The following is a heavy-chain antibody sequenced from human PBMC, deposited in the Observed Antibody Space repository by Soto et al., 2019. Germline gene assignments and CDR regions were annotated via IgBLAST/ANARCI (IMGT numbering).Heavy chain of an antibody. CDR1: GYTLTSYG. D-gene: IGHD3-10*01. V-gene: IGHV1-18*01. CDR2: ISPYNGNT. Sequence: QVQLVQSGSEVKKPGASVRVSCKTSGYTLTSYGITCVRQAPGQGFEWMGWISPYNGNTNSVKKLQRRLTMTTYTSSTIAYLELRSLTSDDSAVYYCPLDPRSGRISGECDHYYDYMDVRGNGT. CDR3: PLDPRSGRISGECDHYYDYMDV. J-gene: IGHJ6*03.